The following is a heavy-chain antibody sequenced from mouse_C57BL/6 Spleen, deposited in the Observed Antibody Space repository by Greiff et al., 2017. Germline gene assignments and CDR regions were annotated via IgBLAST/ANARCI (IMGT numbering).Heavy chain of an antibody. D-gene: IGHD2-4*01. Sequence: EVQLQQSGPELVKPGASVKISCKASGYTFTDYYMNWVKQSHGKSLEWIGGINPNNGGTSYNQKFKGKATLTVDKSSSTAYMELRSLTSEDSAVYYCAIEDYSGLRRSFFAYWGQGTLVTVSA. CDR1: GYTFTDYY. V-gene: IGHV1-26*01. J-gene: IGHJ3*01. CDR2: INPNNGGT. CDR3: AIEDYSGLRRSFFAY.